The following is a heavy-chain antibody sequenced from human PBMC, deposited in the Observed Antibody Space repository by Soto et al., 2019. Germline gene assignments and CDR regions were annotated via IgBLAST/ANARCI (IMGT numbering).Heavy chain of an antibody. V-gene: IGHV1-69*01. CDR2: IIPMFGTA. D-gene: IGHD6-19*01. CDR3: ARARAVAGLYHGMDV. Sequence: QVQLVQSGAEVRKPGSSVKVSCKASGGTFSRYPISWVRQAPGQGLEWMGGIIPMFGTANHAQKFQGRVNITADESTSTDYMELSSLRSEDTARYFCARARAVAGLYHGMDVWGQGTTVIVSS. J-gene: IGHJ6*02. CDR1: GGTFSRYP.